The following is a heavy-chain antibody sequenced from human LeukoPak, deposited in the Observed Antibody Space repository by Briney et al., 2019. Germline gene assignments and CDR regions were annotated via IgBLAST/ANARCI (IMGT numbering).Heavy chain of an antibody. CDR3: ARVPPARYYYYYYMDV. J-gene: IGHJ6*03. CDR2: IYYSGST. Sequence: PSETLSLTCTVSGGSISSYYWSWIRQPPGKGLEWIGYIYYSGSTNYNPSLKSRVTIPVDTSKNQFSLKLSSVTAADTAVYYCARVPPARYYYYYYMDVWGKGTTVTVSS. CDR1: GGSISSYY. V-gene: IGHV4-59*01.